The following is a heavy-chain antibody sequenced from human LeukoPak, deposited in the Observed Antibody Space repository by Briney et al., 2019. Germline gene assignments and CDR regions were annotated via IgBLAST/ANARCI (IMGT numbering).Heavy chain of an antibody. CDR2: INHSGST. CDR3: ASLRRGELYSLGY. Sequence: SETLSLTCAVYGGSFSGYYWSWIRQPPGKGLEWIGEINHSGSTNYNPSLKSGVTISVDKSKNQFSLKLSSVTAADTAVYYCASLRRGELYSLGYWGQGTLVTVSS. CDR1: GGSFSGYY. D-gene: IGHD3-16*01. J-gene: IGHJ4*02. V-gene: IGHV4-34*01.